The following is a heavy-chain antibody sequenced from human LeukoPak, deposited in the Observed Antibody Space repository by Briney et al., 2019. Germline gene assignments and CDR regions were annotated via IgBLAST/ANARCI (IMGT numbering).Heavy chain of an antibody. CDR1: GDSITSYY. Sequence: SETLSLTCSVSGDSITSYYWSWVRQPPGKGLEWIGYIHHSGGTNYNPYLKSRVAISVDTSKSQLSLNLSSVTAADTAVYFCAKNSLTTLTDYYMDVWGKGTTVTVSS. CDR2: IHHSGGT. V-gene: IGHV4-59*01. J-gene: IGHJ6*03. CDR3: AKNSLTTLTDYYMDV. D-gene: IGHD3-9*01.